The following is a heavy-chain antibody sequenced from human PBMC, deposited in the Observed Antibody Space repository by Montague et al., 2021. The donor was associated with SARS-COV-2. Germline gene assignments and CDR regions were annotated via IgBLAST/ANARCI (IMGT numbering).Heavy chain of an antibody. J-gene: IGHJ6*02. CDR1: GDSVSSNSAT. D-gene: IGHD1-1*01. CDR2: TYYRSKWYN. Sequence: XAISGDSVSSNSATWNWVRQSPSRGLEWLGRTYYRSKWYNDYAVSVRGRVTINPDTSKNQFSLQLNSVTPEDTAIYYCTSGREGNYNVMDVWGQGTTVTVS. CDR3: TSGREGNYNVMDV. V-gene: IGHV6-1*01.